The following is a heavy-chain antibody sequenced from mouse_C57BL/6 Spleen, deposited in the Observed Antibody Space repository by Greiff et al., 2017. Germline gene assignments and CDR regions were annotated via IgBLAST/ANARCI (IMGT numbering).Heavy chain of an antibody. CDR1: GFNIKDDY. D-gene: IGHD4-1*02. J-gene: IGHJ2*01. Sequence: EVQRVESGAELVRPGASVKLSCTASGFNIKDDYMHWVKQRPEQGLEWIGWIDPENGDTEYASKFQGKATITADTSSNTAYLQLSSLTSEDTAVYYCINWDGYWGQGTTLTVSS. V-gene: IGHV14-4*01. CDR2: IDPENGDT. CDR3: INWDGY.